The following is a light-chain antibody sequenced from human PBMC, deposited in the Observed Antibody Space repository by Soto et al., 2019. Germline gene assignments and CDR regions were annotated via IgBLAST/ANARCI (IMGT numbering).Light chain of an antibody. Sequence: QTVVTQEPSLTVSPGGTVTLTCASSTGAVTSAYYPHWFQQEPGQAPRPLISSTSNKHSWTPARFSGSLLGDKAALIVSDVQPEDEADYYCLLFSGGAWVFGGGTKVTVL. CDR1: TGAVTSAYY. V-gene: IGLV7-43*01. CDR3: LLFSGGAWV. J-gene: IGLJ3*02. CDR2: STS.